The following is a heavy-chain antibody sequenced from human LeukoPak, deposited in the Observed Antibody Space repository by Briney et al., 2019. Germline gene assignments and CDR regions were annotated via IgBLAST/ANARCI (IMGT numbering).Heavy chain of an antibody. CDR2: IIPIFGTA. CDR3: ASGYSYGHFDY. J-gene: IGHJ4*02. V-gene: IGHV1-69*13. Sequence: GASVKVSCKASGGTFSSYAISWVRQAPGQGLEWMGGIIPIFGTANYAQKFQGRVTITADESTSTAYMELSSLRSEDTAVYYCASGYSYGHFDYWGQGNLVTVSS. CDR1: GGTFSSYA. D-gene: IGHD5-18*01.